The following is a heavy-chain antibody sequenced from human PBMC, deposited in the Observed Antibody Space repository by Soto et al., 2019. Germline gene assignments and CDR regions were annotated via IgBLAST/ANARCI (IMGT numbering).Heavy chain of an antibody. CDR3: AADLLLQPDQVGEQN. Sequence: QMQLVQSGPEVKKPGTSVKVSCKASGFTFTSSAMPWVRQARGQRLEWIGWIVVGSGNTNYAQKFQERVTITRDMSTSTAYMELSSLRSEDTAVYYCAADLLLQPDQVGEQNWGQGTLVTVSS. D-gene: IGHD1-1*01. CDR2: IVVGSGNT. CDR1: GFTFTSSA. J-gene: IGHJ4*02. V-gene: IGHV1-58*02.